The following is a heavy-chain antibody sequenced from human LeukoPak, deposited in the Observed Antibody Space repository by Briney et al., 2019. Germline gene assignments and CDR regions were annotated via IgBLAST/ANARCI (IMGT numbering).Heavy chain of an antibody. D-gene: IGHD3-10*01. CDR2: IYYSGST. J-gene: IGHJ4*02. V-gene: IGHV4-59*01. Sequence: PSETLSLTCTVSGGSISSYYWSWIRQPPGKGLEWIGYIYYSGSTSYNPSLKSRVTISVDTSKNQFSLKLSSVTAADTAVYYCARGTLLWFGEPEGYFDYWGQGTLVTVSS. CDR3: ARGTLLWFGEPEGYFDY. CDR1: GGSISSYY.